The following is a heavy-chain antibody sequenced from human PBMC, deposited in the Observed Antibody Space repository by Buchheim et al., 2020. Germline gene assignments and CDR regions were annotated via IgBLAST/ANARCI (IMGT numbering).Heavy chain of an antibody. J-gene: IGHJ6*02. D-gene: IGHD1-26*01. CDR2: INSDGSST. CDR3: ALLPVGYYGMDV. V-gene: IGHV3-74*01. CDR1: GFTFSSYW. Sequence: EVQLVESGGGLVQPGGSLRLSCAASGFTFSSYWMHWVRQAPGKGLVWVSRINSDGSSTSYADSVKGRFTISSANANNTLYLQMNSLRAEDTAVYYCALLPVGYYGMDVWGQGTT.